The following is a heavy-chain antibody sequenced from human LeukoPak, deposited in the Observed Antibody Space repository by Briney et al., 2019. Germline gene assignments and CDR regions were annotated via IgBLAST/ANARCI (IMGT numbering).Heavy chain of an antibody. CDR2: VYYSGST. J-gene: IGHJ4*02. CDR3: ARFFKGGDNGDYSDY. V-gene: IGHV4-39*01. CDR1: DGDIYTSPYY. Sequence: SETLSLTCTFSDGDIYTSPYYWGWIRQPPGKGLAWIGSVYYSGSTYYNPSLKSRVTISIDTSKKQFSLKVNSVTAADTAVYYCARFFKGGDNGDYSDYWGQGTLVTVSS. D-gene: IGHD4-17*01.